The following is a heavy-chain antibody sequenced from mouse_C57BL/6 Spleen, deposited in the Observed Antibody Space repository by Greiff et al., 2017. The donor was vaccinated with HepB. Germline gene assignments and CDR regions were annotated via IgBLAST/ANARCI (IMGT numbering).Heavy chain of an antibody. J-gene: IGHJ3*01. CDR2: IYPGDGDT. CDR3: AREARGFAY. CDR1: GYAFSSSW. V-gene: IGHV1-82*01. Sequence: QVQLQQSGPELVKPGASVKISCKASGYAFSSSWMNWVKQRPGKGLEWIGRIYPGDGDTNYNGKFKGKATLTAAKSSSTAYMQLSSLTSEDSAFYFCAREARGFAYWGQGTLVTVSA.